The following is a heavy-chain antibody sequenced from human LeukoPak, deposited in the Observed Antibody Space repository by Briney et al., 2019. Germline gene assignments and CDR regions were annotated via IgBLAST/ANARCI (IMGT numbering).Heavy chain of an antibody. CDR3: AREFGYSSGWAFDY. V-gene: IGHV3-21*01. Sequence: GGSLRLSCAASGFTFSSYWMSWVRQAPGKGLEWVSSISSSSSYIYYADSVRGRFTISRDNAKNSLYLQMNSLRAEDTAVYYCAREFGYSSGWAFDYWGQGTLVTVSS. J-gene: IGHJ4*02. D-gene: IGHD6-19*01. CDR1: GFTFSSYW. CDR2: ISSSSSYI.